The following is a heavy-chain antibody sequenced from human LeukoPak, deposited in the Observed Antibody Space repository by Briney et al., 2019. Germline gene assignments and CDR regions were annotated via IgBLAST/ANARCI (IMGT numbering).Heavy chain of an antibody. CDR2: MNPNSGNT. CDR1: GYTFTSYY. Sequence: ASVKVSCKASGYTFTSYYINWVRQATGQGLEWMGWMNPNSGNTGYAQKFQGRVTMTRNTSISTAYMELSSLRSEDTAVYYCATPIRGGYNTNDAFDIWGQGTMVTVSS. CDR3: ATPIRGGYNTNDAFDI. D-gene: IGHD5-24*01. V-gene: IGHV1-8*01. J-gene: IGHJ3*02.